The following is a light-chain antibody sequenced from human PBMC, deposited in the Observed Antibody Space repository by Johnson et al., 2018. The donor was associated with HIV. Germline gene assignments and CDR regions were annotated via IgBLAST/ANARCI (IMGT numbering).Light chain of an antibody. V-gene: IGLV1-51*01. J-gene: IGLJ1*01. CDR2: DNN. CDR1: SSNIGNNY. CDR3: GTWDSSLRGV. Sequence: QSVLTQPPSVSAAPGQKVTISCSGSSSNIGNNYVSWYQQLPETAPKLLIYDNNKRPSAIPDRFSGSKSGTSATLGTTGLQTGDEADYYCGTWDSSLRGVFGTGTKVTVL.